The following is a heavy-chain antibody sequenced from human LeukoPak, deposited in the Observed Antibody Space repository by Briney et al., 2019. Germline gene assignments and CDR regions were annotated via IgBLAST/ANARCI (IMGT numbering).Heavy chain of an antibody. J-gene: IGHJ3*02. CDR3: VRDLTGENAFDI. V-gene: IGHV3-13*01. CDR1: GFTFRSFE. Sequence: GGSLRIPCAAPGFTFRSFEMHWGPQATGKSLEWVSGIGTAGDTYYPDSVKGRFTISREDDKNSLYLQMHSLRAGDTAVYYCVRDLTGENAFDIWGQGTMVTVSS. CDR2: IGTAGDT. D-gene: IGHD3-16*01.